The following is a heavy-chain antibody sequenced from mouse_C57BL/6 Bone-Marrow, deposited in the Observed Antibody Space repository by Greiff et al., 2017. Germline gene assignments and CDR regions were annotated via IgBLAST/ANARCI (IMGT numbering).Heavy chain of an antibody. CDR1: GYTFTSYW. Sequence: QVQLQQPGAELVKPGASVKLSCKASGYTFTSYWMHWVKQRPGQGLEWIGMIHPNSGSTNYNEKLKSKATLTVDKSSSTAYMQLSSLTSEDSAVYSVARPYYYGTFMDYWGQGTSVTVSS. V-gene: IGHV1-64*01. J-gene: IGHJ4*01. CDR2: IHPNSGST. CDR3: ARPYYYGTFMDY. D-gene: IGHD1-1*01.